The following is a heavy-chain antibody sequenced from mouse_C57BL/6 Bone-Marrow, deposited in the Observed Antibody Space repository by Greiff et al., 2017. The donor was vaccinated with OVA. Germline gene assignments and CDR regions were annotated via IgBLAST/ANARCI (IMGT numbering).Heavy chain of an antibody. CDR2: INYDGSST. D-gene: IGHD1-1*01. CDR3: ARDETVVAGAMDY. Sequence: EVQLVESEGGLVQPGSSMKLSCTASGFTFSDYYMAWVRQVPEKGLEWVANINYDGSSTYYLDSLKSRFIISRDNAKNILYLQMSSLKSEDTATYYCARDETVVAGAMDYWGQGTSVTVSS. V-gene: IGHV5-16*01. CDR1: GFTFSDYY. J-gene: IGHJ4*01.